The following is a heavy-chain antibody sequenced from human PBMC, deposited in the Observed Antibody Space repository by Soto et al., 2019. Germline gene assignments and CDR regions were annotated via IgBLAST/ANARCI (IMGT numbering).Heavy chain of an antibody. V-gene: IGHV3-21*01. J-gene: IGHJ5*02. CDR3: MRDPATVNWFDP. D-gene: IGHD4-17*01. CDR1: GFTFSSYS. CDR2: ISSSSSYI. Sequence: EVQLVESGGGLVKPGGSLRLSCAASGFTFSSYSMNWVRQAPGKGLEWVSSISSSSSYIYYADSVKGRFTISRDNAKNSLYLQMNSLRAEDTAVYYCMRDPATVNWFDPWGQGTLVTVSS.